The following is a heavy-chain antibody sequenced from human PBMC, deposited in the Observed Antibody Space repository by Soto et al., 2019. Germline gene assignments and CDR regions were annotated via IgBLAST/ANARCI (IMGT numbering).Heavy chain of an antibody. CDR1: GGSISSSSYY. V-gene: IGHV4-39*01. CDR2: IYYSGST. D-gene: IGHD3-22*01. J-gene: IGHJ4*02. CDR3: ARRRRVDYYDSSGYYLDG. Sequence: QLQLQESGPGLVKPSETLSLTCTVSGGSISSSSYYWGWIRQPPGKGLEWIGSIYYSGSTYYNPSLKSRVTISVDTSKNQFSLKLSSVTAADTAVYYCARRRRVDYYDSSGYYLDGWGQGTLVTVSS.